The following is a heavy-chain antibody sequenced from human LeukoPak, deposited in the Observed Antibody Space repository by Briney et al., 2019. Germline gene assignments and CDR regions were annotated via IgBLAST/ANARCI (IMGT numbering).Heavy chain of an antibody. J-gene: IGHJ4*02. CDR1: GFTFSSYV. V-gene: IGHV3-74*01. CDR2: ISHDGII. Sequence: QPGGSLRLSCETAGFTFSSYVMRWVRRTPGKGLVWVSRISHDGIISYADSVKGRFTISRDNAKNTLILQMNSLRVEDTAVYYCARDWVYKIDYWGRGTLVTVSS. D-gene: IGHD5-24*01. CDR3: ARDWVYKIDY.